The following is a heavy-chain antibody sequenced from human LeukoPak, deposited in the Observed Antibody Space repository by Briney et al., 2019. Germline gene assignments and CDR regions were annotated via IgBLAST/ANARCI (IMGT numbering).Heavy chain of an antibody. J-gene: IGHJ5*02. CDR1: GCTFTSYY. CDR2: INPSGGST. CDR3: AREGRVGTTWFDP. Sequence: ASVKVSCKASGCTFTSYYMHWVRQAPGQGLEWMGIINPSGGSTSYAQKFQGRVTMTRDTSTSTVYMELSSLRSEDTAVYYCAREGRVGTTWFDPWGQGTLVTVSS. V-gene: IGHV1-46*01. D-gene: IGHD2-2*01.